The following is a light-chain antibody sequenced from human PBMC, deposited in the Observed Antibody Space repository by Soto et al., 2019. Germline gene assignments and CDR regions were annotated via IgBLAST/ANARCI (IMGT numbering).Light chain of an antibody. Sequence: QSVLTQPPSASGSPGQSVTISCTGTSTDVGGYDYVSWYQQHPGKVPKLMIYEVNKRRSGVPDRFSGSKSGNTASLTVSGLQPEDEADYYCTSYAGGNNVFGTGTKVTVL. CDR1: STDVGGYDY. J-gene: IGLJ1*01. V-gene: IGLV2-8*01. CDR2: EVN. CDR3: TSYAGGNNV.